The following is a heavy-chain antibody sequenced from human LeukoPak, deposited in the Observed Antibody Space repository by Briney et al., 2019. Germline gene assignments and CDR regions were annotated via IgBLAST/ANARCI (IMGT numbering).Heavy chain of an antibody. CDR3: ARHRGRSITMVRGVQHWFDP. CDR2: INHSGST. Sequence: SETLSLTCAVYGGSFSGYYWSWIRQPPGKGLEWIGEINHSGSTNYNPSLKSRVTISVDTSKNQFSLKLSSVTAADTAVYYCARHRGRSITMVRGVQHWFDPWGQGTLVTVSS. CDR1: GGSFSGYY. J-gene: IGHJ5*02. V-gene: IGHV4-34*01. D-gene: IGHD3-10*01.